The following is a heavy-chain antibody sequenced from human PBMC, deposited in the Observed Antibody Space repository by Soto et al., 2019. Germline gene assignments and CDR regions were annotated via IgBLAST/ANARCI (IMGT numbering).Heavy chain of an antibody. V-gene: IGHV4-61*03. CDR1: GDSVSSGFYY. Sequence: SETLSLTCSVSGDSVSSGFYYWTWIRQSPVKGLEWIGNIYYSGSTYYNSSLKSRVTISVDRSKNHFFLNLTSVTAADTAVYYCATYRKFFQIWGQGTKVTVSS. CDR2: IYYSGST. CDR3: ATYRKFFQI. J-gene: IGHJ3*02.